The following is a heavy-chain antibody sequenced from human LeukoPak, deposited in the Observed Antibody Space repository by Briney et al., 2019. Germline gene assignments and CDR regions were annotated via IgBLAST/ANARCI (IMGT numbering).Heavy chain of an antibody. V-gene: IGHV4-4*09. J-gene: IGHJ4*02. Sequence: PSETLSLTCTVSGGSISSYYWSWIRQPPGKGLEWIGYIYTSGSTNYNPSLKSRVTISVDTSKNQFSLKLSSVTAADTAVYYCARLGATTIDYWGQGTLVTVSS. D-gene: IGHD1-26*01. CDR3: ARLGATTIDY. CDR1: GGSISSYY. CDR2: IYTSGST.